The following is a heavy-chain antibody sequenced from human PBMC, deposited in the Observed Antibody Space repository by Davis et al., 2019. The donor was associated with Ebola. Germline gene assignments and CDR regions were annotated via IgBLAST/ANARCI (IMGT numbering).Heavy chain of an antibody. CDR1: GGSFSGYY. Sequence: SETLSLTCAVSGGSFSGYYLSWIRQPPGKGLEWIGEINHSGSTNYNPSLKSRVTISVDTSKNQLPLNLSSVTAADTAVYYCARGTRRGRYFDWHMYNWFDPWGQGTLVTVSS. J-gene: IGHJ5*02. CDR3: ARGTRRGRYFDWHMYNWFDP. V-gene: IGHV4-34*01. D-gene: IGHD3-9*01. CDR2: INHSGST.